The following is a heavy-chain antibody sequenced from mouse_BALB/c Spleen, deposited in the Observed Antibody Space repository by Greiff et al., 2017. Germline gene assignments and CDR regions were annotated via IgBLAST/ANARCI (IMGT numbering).Heavy chain of an antibody. Sequence: VQLHQSGAELVRPGVSVKISCKGSGYTFTDYAMHWVKQSHAKSLEWIGVISTYYGDASYNQKFKGKATMTVDKSSSTAYMELARLTSEDSAIYYCARRGNYAEYYAMDYWGQGTSVTVSS. J-gene: IGHJ4*01. CDR1: GYTFTDYA. D-gene: IGHD2-1*01. V-gene: IGHV1S137*01. CDR3: ARRGNYAEYYAMDY. CDR2: ISTYYGDA.